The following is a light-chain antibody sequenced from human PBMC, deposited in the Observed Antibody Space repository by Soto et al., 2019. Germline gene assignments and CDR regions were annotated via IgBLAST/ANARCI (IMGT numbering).Light chain of an antibody. J-gene: IGLJ1*01. CDR2: EVS. Sequence: QSVLAQPASVSGSPGQSITISCTGTSSDVGAYYYVSWYQLHPGKAPELMIFEVSNRPSGVSNRFSGSKSGNTASLTISGLQAEDEADYYCSSFTSTSTLVFGAGTKVTLL. V-gene: IGLV2-14*01. CDR1: SSDVGAYYY. CDR3: SSFTSTSTLV.